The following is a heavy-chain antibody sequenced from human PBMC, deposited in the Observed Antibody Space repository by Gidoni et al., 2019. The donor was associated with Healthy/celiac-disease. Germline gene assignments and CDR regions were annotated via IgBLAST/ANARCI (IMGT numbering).Heavy chain of an antibody. D-gene: IGHD6-6*01. CDR2: IIPSFGTA. CDR1: GGTFSSYA. V-gene: IGHV1-69*06. J-gene: IGHJ6*02. Sequence: QVQLVQSGAEVKKPGSSVKVSCKASGGTFSSYAISWVRQAPGQGLEWMGGIIPSFGTANYAQKFQGRVTITADKSTSTAYMELSSLRSEDTAVYYCARDSRGPQYSSSSLGVVGAYYYGMDVWGQGTTVTVSS. CDR3: ARDSRGPQYSSSSLGVVGAYYYGMDV.